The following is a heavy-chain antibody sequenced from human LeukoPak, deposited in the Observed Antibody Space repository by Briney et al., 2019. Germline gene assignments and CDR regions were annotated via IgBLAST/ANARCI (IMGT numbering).Heavy chain of an antibody. CDR2: IWYDGSNK. D-gene: IGHD6-13*01. J-gene: IGHJ4*02. V-gene: IGHV3-33*01. CDR1: GFTFSSYG. CDR3: ARAGKSGWDSSSWYRGYYFDY. Sequence: GGSLRLSCAASGFTFSSYGMHWVRQAPGKGLEWVAVIWYDGSNKYYADSVKGRFTISRDNAKNSLYLQMNSLRAEDTAVYYCARAGKSGWDSSSWYRGYYFDYWGQGTLVTVSS.